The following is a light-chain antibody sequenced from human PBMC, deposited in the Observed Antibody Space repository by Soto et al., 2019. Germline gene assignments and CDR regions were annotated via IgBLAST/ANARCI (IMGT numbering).Light chain of an antibody. Sequence: DIVMTQTPLSSPVTLGQPASISFMSNESLLHSDGNNFLAWYQERPGQAPRLLIYGASSRATGIPDRFSGSGSGTDFTLTISRLEPEDFAVYYCQQYGGSPAITFGQGTRLEIK. CDR1: ESLLHSDGNNF. J-gene: IGKJ5*01. CDR3: QQYGGSPAIT. CDR2: GAS. V-gene: IGKV3-20*01.